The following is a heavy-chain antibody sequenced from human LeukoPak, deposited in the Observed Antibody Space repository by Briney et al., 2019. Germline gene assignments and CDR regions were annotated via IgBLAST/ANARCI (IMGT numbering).Heavy chain of an antibody. D-gene: IGHD2-15*01. CDR3: ARDRYCSGGSCYSGVFDY. CDR2: ISSSSSYI. Sequence: GGSLRLSCAASGFTFSSYSMNWVRQAPGKGLEWVSSISSSSSYIYYADSVKGRFTISRDNAKNSLYLQMNSLRAEDTAVYYCARDRYCSGGSCYSGVFDYWGQGTLVTVSS. V-gene: IGHV3-21*01. J-gene: IGHJ4*02. CDR1: GFTFSSYS.